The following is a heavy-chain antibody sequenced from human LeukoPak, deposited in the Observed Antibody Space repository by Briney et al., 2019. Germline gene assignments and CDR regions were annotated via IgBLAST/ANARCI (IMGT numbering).Heavy chain of an antibody. CDR3: ATDGIAAAGHYFDY. V-gene: IGHV1-2*02. J-gene: IGHJ4*02. Sequence: ASVKVSCKASGYTFTGYYMHWVRQAPGQGLEWMGWINPNSGGTNYAQKFQGRVTMTRDTSISTAYMELSSLRSEDTAVYYCATDGIAAAGHYFDYWGQGTLVTVSS. CDR2: INPNSGGT. CDR1: GYTFTGYY. D-gene: IGHD6-13*01.